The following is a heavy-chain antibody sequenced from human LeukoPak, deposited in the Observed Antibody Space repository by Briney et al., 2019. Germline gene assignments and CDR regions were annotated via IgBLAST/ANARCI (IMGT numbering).Heavy chain of an antibody. V-gene: IGHV6-1*01. CDR2: TYYRSKWYY. CDR1: GDSDSYHSAH. J-gene: IGHJ4*02. Sequence: SRTLSQTLVITGDSDSYHSAHWHGPPHSTSRGLECLGRTYYRSKWYYDYSVAVKSRVTINPDTSKNQFSLQLSSVTPEDTAVYYCVRDPVGGSTIFDCWGQGTLVTVSS. CDR3: VRDPVGGSTIFDC. D-gene: IGHD1-26*01.